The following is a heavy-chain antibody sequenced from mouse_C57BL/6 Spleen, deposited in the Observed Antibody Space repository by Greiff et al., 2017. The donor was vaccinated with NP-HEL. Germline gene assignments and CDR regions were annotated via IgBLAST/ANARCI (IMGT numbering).Heavy chain of an antibody. CDR3: ARPIYYGNYEWFAY. Sequence: EVKLVESGGGLVKPGGSLKLSCAASGFTFSDYGMHWVRQAPEKGLEWVAYISSGSSTIYYADTVKGRFTISRDNAKNTLFLQMTSLRSEDTAMYYCARPIYYGNYEWFAYWGQGTLVTVSA. J-gene: IGHJ3*01. CDR1: GFTFSDYG. D-gene: IGHD2-1*01. V-gene: IGHV5-17*01. CDR2: ISSGSSTI.